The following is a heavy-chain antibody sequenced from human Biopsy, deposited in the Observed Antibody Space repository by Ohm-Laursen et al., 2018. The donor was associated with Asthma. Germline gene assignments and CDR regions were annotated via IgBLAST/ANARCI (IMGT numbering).Heavy chain of an antibody. Sequence: SQTLSLTCSVYPGSFRGFFWTWIRQSPGKGLVWIGETKEIGVTNNNPSLKSRVIISIDTYWNRVSLKLTSVTAADTAVYYCARGQELDVWGQGTAVTVSS. V-gene: IGHV4-34*01. CDR1: PGSFRGFF. CDR3: ARGQELDV. CDR2: TKEIGVT. J-gene: IGHJ6*02.